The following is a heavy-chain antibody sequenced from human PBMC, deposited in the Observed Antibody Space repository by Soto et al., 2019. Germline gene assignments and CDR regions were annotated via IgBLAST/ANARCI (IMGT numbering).Heavy chain of an antibody. CDR3: ALAAAGTYWFDP. J-gene: IGHJ5*02. CDR1: GGTFSSYA. Sequence: SVKVSCKASGGTFSSYAISWVRQAPGQGLEWMGGIIPIFGTANYAQKFQGRVTITADESTSTAYMELSSLRSVDTAVYYCALAAAGTYWFDPWGQGTLVTVSS. CDR2: IIPIFGTA. D-gene: IGHD6-13*01. V-gene: IGHV1-69*13.